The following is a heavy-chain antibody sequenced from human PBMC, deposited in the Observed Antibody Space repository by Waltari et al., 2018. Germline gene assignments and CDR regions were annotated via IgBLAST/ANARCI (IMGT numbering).Heavy chain of an antibody. CDR3: TRTLVGPYPFEN. D-gene: IGHD1-26*01. J-gene: IGHJ4*02. CDR2: INDDGSTI. CDR1: GLIFGNVW. V-gene: IGHV3-74*01. Sequence: EVHLVESGGGSVQPGGSVRLSCAASGLIFGNVWMHWVRQVPGKGLGWVSRINDDGSTISYADSVKGRFTISRDNAKNTLYLQMDSLRVEDTAVYYCTRTLVGPYPFENWGQGTLVIVSS.